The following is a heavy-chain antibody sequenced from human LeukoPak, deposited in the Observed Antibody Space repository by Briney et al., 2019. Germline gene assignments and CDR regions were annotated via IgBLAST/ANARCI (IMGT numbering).Heavy chain of an antibody. J-gene: IGHJ4*02. CDR2: IKSDGSST. CDR1: GFTLTTYW. Sequence: GGSLRLSCAASGFTLTTYWMHWVRQAPGKGLVWVSRIKSDGSSTSYADSVKGRFTVSRDNARNSLYLQMNSLRVEDTAVYYCTRVIVAVPGYFDYFDFWGQGVLVTVSS. D-gene: IGHD6-19*01. CDR3: TRVIVAVPGYFDYFDF. V-gene: IGHV3-74*01.